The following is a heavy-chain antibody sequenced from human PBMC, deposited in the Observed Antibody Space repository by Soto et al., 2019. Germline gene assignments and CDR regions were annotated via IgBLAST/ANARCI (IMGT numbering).Heavy chain of an antibody. CDR3: AREYYYGSGNQGIDP. J-gene: IGHJ5*02. CDR1: GFTFSSYS. Sequence: GESLKISCAASGFTFSSYSMNWVRQAPGKGLEWVSSISSSSSYIYYADSVKGRFTISRDNAKNSLYLQMNSLRAEDTAVYYCAREYYYGSGNQGIDPWGQGTLVTVSS. CDR2: ISSSSSYI. V-gene: IGHV3-21*01. D-gene: IGHD3-10*01.